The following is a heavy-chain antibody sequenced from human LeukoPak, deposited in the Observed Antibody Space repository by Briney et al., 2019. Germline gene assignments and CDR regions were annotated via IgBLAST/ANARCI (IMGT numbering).Heavy chain of an antibody. CDR2: IYHSGRT. CDR3: ARRRYYDSTGYFE. Sequence: SETLSLTCAVSGDYISSSRYYWGWIRQSPGTGLEWLGDIYHSGRTYYNPSLKSRVAISIDTSKNQFSLRLRSMTAADTAVFYCARRRYYDSTGYFEWGRGTLVTVSS. V-gene: IGHV4-39*01. J-gene: IGHJ1*01. D-gene: IGHD3-22*01. CDR1: GDYISSSRYY.